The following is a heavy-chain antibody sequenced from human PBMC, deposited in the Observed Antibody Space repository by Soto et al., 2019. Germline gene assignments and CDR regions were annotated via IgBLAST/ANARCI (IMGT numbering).Heavy chain of an antibody. Sequence: QVQLVQPGAEMMKPGASMKVSCKASGDTLSRHYVHWVRQAPGQGLEWMGRIHPSDGDTTYAPSTYGRVTVTRDTSTNTVSMDLSSLRSEDTAVYYCVTRVKGDVDVWGQGTTVGVS. CDR2: IHPSDGDT. J-gene: IGHJ6*01. V-gene: IGHV1-46*03. CDR3: VTRVKGDVDV. CDR1: GDTLSRHY. D-gene: IGHD3-16*01.